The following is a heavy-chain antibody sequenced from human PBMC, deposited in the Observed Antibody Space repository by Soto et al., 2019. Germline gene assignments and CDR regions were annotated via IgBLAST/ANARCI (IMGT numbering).Heavy chain of an antibody. CDR2: IYYSGST. Sequence: ETLSLTCTVSGGSISSSSYYWGWIRQPPGKGLEWIGSIYYSGSTYYNPSLKSRVTISVDTSKNQFSLKLSSVTAADTAVYYCARLAGIVVVPAATATWFDPWGQGTLVTVSS. V-gene: IGHV4-39*01. CDR1: GGSISSSSYY. D-gene: IGHD2-2*01. J-gene: IGHJ5*02. CDR3: ARLAGIVVVPAATATWFDP.